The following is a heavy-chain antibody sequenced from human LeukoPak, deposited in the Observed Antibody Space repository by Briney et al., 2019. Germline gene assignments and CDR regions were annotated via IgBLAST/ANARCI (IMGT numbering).Heavy chain of an antibody. CDR1: GYTFTSYG. J-gene: IGHJ4*02. CDR2: ISAYNGNT. D-gene: IGHD5-12*01. V-gene: IGHV1-18*01. CDR3: AREVPQWLRFTNFDY. Sequence: GASVKVSCKASGYTFTSYGISWVRQAPGQGLEWMGWISAYNGNTNYAQKLQGRVTMTTDTSTSTAYMELRSLRSDDTAVYYCAREVPQWLRFTNFDYWGQGTLVTVSS.